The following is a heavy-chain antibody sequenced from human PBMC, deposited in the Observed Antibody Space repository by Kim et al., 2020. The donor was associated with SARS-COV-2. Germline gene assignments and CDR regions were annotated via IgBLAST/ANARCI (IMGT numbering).Heavy chain of an antibody. J-gene: IGHJ1*01. CDR3: AKDGTHDSYCPEMGD. CDR1: GFTFGNYD. CDR2: IRSSGGSP. V-gene: IGHV3-23*01. Sequence: GGSLRLSCVASGFTFGNYDMGWVRQAPGKGLEWVSGIRSSGGSPYYADSVKGRFTISRDKSRSTLYLQMNSLSAEDTALYYCAKDGTHDSYCPEMGDWG. D-gene: IGHD3-10*01.